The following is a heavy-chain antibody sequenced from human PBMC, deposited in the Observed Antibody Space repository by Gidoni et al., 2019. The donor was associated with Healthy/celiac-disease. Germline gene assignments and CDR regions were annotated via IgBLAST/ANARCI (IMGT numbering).Heavy chain of an antibody. D-gene: IGHD6-6*01. CDR1: GSTFSSYS. CDR3: ARDLGYEYSSY. Sequence: EVQLVESGGGLVKPGGSLGLSCAASGSTFSSYSMNWVRQAPGKGLEWVSSISSSSSYIYYADSVKGRFTISRDNAKNSLYLQMNSLRAEDTAVYYCARDLGYEYSSYWGQGTLVTVSS. J-gene: IGHJ4*02. V-gene: IGHV3-21*01. CDR2: ISSSSSYI.